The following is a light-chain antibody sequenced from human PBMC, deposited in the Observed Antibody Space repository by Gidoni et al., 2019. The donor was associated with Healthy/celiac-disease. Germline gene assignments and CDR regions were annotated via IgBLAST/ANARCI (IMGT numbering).Light chain of an antibody. J-gene: IGKJ4*01. Sequence: DIVMTQSPLSLPVTPGEPASISCRSSQSLLHSNGYNYLDWYLQKPGHSPQLLIYLVSNRASGVPDRFSGSGSGTYFTLKISRVEAEDVGVYYCMQALQTPLTFGGGTKVEIK. V-gene: IGKV2-28*01. CDR1: QSLLHSNGYNY. CDR3: MQALQTPLT. CDR2: LVS.